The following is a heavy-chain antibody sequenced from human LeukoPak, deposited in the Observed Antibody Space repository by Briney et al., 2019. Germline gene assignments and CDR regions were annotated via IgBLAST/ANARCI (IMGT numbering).Heavy chain of an antibody. CDR3: ARAPYGDEPSFDY. J-gene: IGHJ4*02. CDR1: GFTFSSYA. D-gene: IGHD4-17*01. CDR2: ISTSGGRI. Sequence: GGSLRLSCAASGFTFSSYAMSWVRQAPGKGLEWVSSISTSGGRIYYADSVKGRFTTSRDNSKNTLYLQMNSLRAEDTAVYYCARAPYGDEPSFDYWGQGTLVTVSS. V-gene: IGHV3-23*01.